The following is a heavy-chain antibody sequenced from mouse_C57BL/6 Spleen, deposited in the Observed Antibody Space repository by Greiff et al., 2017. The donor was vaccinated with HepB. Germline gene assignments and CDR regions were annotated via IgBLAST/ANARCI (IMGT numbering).Heavy chain of an antibody. Sequence: LEESGAELVKPGASVKISCKASGYAFSSYWMNWVKQRPGKGLEWIGQIYPGDGDTNYNGKFKGKATLTADKSSSTAYMQLSSLTSEDSAVYFCARAGVTTVPFDYWGQGTTLTVSS. CDR2: IYPGDGDT. V-gene: IGHV1-80*01. CDR3: ARAGVTTVPFDY. J-gene: IGHJ2*01. D-gene: IGHD1-1*01. CDR1: GYAFSSYW.